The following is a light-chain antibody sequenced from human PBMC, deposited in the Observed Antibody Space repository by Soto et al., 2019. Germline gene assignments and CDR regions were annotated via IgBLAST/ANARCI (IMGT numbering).Light chain of an antibody. Sequence: DIQMTQSPSTLSASVGDRVTITCRASQSIDSWLAWFQQKPGKAPNLLIYQAFGLQSGVPSRFSGRGSGTEFTLTISSLQPDDFATYYCQQYNSYWTFGQGTKVEIK. CDR2: QAF. CDR3: QQYNSYWT. CDR1: QSIDSW. V-gene: IGKV1-5*03. J-gene: IGKJ1*01.